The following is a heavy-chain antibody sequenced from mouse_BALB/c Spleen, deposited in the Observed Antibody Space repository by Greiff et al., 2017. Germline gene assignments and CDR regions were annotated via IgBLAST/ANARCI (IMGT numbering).Heavy chain of an antibody. D-gene: IGHD1-1*01. J-gene: IGHJ3*01. CDR3: ARSMHYGSSSWFAY. CDR2: ISYSGST. CDR1: GYSITSDYA. V-gene: IGHV3-2*02. Sequence: VQLKESGPGLVKPSQSLSLTCTVTGYSITSDYAWNWIRQFPGNKLEWMGYISYSGSTSYNPSLKSRISITRDTSKNQFFLQLNSVTTEDTATYYCARSMHYGSSSWFAYWGQGTLVTVSA.